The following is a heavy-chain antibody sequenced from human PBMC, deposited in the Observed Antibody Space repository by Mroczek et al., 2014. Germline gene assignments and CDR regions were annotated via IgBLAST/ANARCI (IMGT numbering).Heavy chain of an antibody. D-gene: IGHD1-26*01. J-gene: IGHJ4*02. Sequence: KESGPGLVKPSETLSLTCTVSGGSISSYYWSWIRQPPGKGLEWIGYIYYSGSTNYNPSLKSRVTISVDTSKNQFSLKLSSVTAADTAVYYCARGSGSYFGVDYWGQGTLVTVSS. CDR1: GGSISSYY. CDR2: IYYSGST. CDR3: ARGSGSYFGVDY. V-gene: IGHV4-59*01.